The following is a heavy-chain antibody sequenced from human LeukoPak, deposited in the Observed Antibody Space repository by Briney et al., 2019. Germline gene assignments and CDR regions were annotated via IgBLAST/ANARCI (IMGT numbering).Heavy chain of an antibody. Sequence: SEPLSLTCTVSGGSIRSAGYYWSWIRQHPGRGLEWIGYVYYSGSTYYNPSLKSRVTMSVDMSKSQFSLKLSAVTAADTAVYYCARDAEYYYGSGSYSSGIDVWGQGTTVTVSS. V-gene: IGHV4-31*03. CDR3: ARDAEYYYGSGSYSSGIDV. J-gene: IGHJ6*02. CDR1: GGSIRSAGYY. D-gene: IGHD3-10*01. CDR2: VYYSGST.